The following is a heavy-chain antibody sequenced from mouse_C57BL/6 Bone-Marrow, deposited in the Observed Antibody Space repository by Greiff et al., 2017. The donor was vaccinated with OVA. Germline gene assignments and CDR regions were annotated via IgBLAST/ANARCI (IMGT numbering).Heavy chain of an antibody. CDR1: GFTFSSYG. Sequence: EVHLVESGGDLVKPGGSLKLSCAASGFTFSSYGMSWVRQTPDKRLEWVATISSGGSYTYYPDSVKGRFTFSRDNAKNTLYLQMSSLKAEDTAMYYGGRRIYYYGIWFAYWGQGTLVTVSA. J-gene: IGHJ3*01. CDR3: GRRIYYYGIWFAY. D-gene: IGHD1-1*01. V-gene: IGHV5-6*01. CDR2: ISSGGSYT.